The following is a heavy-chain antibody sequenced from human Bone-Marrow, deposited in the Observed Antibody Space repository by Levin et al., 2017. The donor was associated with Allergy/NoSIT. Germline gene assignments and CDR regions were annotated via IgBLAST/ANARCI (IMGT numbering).Heavy chain of an antibody. CDR2: ISGSGDRT. CDR1: GFIFSSYA. V-gene: IGHV3-23*01. Sequence: PGGSLRLSCAASGFIFSSYAMHWVRQAPEKGLEWVAAISGSGDRTFYADSVKGRFTISRDNSKNTMYLHMNHLRGEDTAVYCCAKEWDSWSADPWGQGTLVTVSS. D-gene: IGHD3-3*01. J-gene: IGHJ5*02. CDR3: AKEWDSWSADP.